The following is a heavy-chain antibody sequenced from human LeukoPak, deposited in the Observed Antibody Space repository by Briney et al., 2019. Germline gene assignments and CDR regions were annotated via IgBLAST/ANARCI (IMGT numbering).Heavy chain of an antibody. CDR3: AKYAYCSSTSCYLQNFDY. Sequence: PGGSLRLSCAASGFTFSSYAMSWVRQAPGKGLEWVSAISSSGGSTYYADSVKGRFTISRDNSKNTLYLQMNSLRAEDTAVYYCAKYAYCSSTSCYLQNFDYWGQGTLVTVSS. CDR1: GFTFSSYA. CDR2: ISSSGGST. D-gene: IGHD2-2*01. J-gene: IGHJ4*02. V-gene: IGHV3-23*01.